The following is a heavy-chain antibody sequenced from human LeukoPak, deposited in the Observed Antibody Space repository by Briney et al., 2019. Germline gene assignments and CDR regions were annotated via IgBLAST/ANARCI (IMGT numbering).Heavy chain of an antibody. CDR3: ARDYFGTAMVNYFDY. V-gene: IGHV1-46*01. D-gene: IGHD5-18*01. CDR1: GYTSTSYY. Sequence: ASVKVSCKASGYTSTSYYMHWVRQAPGQGLEWMGIINPSGGSTSYAQKFQGRVTMTRDTSTSTVYMELSSLRSEDTAVYYCARDYFGTAMVNYFDYWGQGTLVTVSS. J-gene: IGHJ4*02. CDR2: INPSGGST.